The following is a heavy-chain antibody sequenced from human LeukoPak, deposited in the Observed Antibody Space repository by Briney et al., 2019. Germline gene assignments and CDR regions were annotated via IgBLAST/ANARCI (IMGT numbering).Heavy chain of an antibody. CDR3: ARGSSGYYSLYYFDY. CDR2: INHSGST. CDR1: GGSFSGYY. Sequence: SETLSLTCAVYGGSFSGYYWSWIRQPPGKGLEWIGEINHSGSTNYNPSLKSRVTISVDTSKNQFSLKLSPVTAADTAVYYCARGSSGYYSLYYFDYWGQGTLVTVSS. J-gene: IGHJ4*02. V-gene: IGHV4-34*01. D-gene: IGHD3-22*01.